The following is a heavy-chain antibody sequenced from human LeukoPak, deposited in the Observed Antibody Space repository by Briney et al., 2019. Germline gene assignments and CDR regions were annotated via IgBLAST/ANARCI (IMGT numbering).Heavy chain of an antibody. CDR1: GGSFSGCY. J-gene: IGHJ5*02. Sequence: SETLSLTCAVYGGSFSGCYWSWIRQPPGKGLEWIGYIYHSGSTYYNPSLKSRVTISVDRSKNQFSLKLSSVTAADTAVYYCARENHAGWFDPWGQGTLVTVSS. CDR2: IYHSGST. D-gene: IGHD1-14*01. V-gene: IGHV4-34*01. CDR3: ARENHAGWFDP.